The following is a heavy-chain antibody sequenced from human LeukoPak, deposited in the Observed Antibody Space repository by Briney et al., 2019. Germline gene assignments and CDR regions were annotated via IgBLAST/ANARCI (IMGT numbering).Heavy chain of an antibody. J-gene: IGHJ4*02. CDR2: ISGYIGST. V-gene: IGHV1-18*04. D-gene: IGHD5-24*01. CDR1: GYTFTSYY. CDR3: ARVGHRDEDYFDY. Sequence: ASVKVSCKASGYTFTSYYMHWVRQAPGQGLQWMGWISGYIGSTNYARKFQGRVSMTTDTSTSTVYMELRSLRSDDTAVYYCARVGHRDEDYFDYWGQGTLVIISS.